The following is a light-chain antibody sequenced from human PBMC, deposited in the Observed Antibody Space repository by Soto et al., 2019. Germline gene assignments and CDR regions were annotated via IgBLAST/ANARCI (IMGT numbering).Light chain of an antibody. CDR1: QSVSSY. CDR2: DAS. CDR3: QQRRNWPLT. V-gene: IGKV3-11*01. Sequence: ENVLTQSPATLSLSPGERATLSCRASQSVSSYLAWYQQKPGQAPRLLIYDASNRATGIPARFSGSGSGTDFTLTISSLEPEDFAVYYCQQRRNWPLTFGGGTKVDIK. J-gene: IGKJ4*01.